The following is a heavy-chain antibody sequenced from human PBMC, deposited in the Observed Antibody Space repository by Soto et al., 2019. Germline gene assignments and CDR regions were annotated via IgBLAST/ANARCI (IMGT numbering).Heavy chain of an antibody. D-gene: IGHD3-3*01. J-gene: IGHJ5*02. CDR1: GGSISSYY. V-gene: IGHV4-39*01. Sequence: PSETLSLTCTVSGGSISSYYWGWIRQPPGKGLEWIGSIYYSGSTYYNPSLKSRVTISVDTSKNQFSLKLSSVTAADTAVYYCARRRRYDFNWFDPWGQGTLVTVSS. CDR2: IYYSGST. CDR3: ARRRRYDFNWFDP.